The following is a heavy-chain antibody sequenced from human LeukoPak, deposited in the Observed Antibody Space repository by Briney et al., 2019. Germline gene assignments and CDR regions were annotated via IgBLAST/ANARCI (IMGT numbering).Heavy chain of an antibody. D-gene: IGHD6-6*01. CDR3: ARDWGVGGRPGYMDV. CDR1: GASISGSGYY. V-gene: IGHV4-39*07. J-gene: IGHJ6*03. CDR2: IYYSGST. Sequence: SETLSLTCAVSGASISGSGYYWGWIRQPPGKGLEWIGNIYYSGSTYYNASLQSRVTILVDTSKNQVSLKLSSVTAADTAVYFCARDWGVGGRPGYMDVWGKGTTVTVSS.